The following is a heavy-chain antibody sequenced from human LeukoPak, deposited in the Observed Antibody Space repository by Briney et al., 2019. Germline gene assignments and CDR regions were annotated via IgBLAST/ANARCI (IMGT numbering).Heavy chain of an antibody. D-gene: IGHD3-22*01. Sequence: GGSLRLSCTASGFTFSSYWMTWVRQAPGKGLEWVANIKEDGSEKGYADSVKGRFTISRDNAKNSLYLQMNSLRAEDTAVYYCAKAYDSSGSPGDWGQGTLVTVSS. CDR3: AKAYDSSGSPGD. J-gene: IGHJ4*02. CDR1: GFTFSSYW. CDR2: IKEDGSEK. V-gene: IGHV3-7*03.